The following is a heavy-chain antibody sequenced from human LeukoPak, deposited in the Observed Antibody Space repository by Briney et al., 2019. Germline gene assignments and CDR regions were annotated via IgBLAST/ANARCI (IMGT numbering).Heavy chain of an antibody. Sequence: SVKVSCKASGGSFSSDAISWVRQVPGQGLEWVGQIIPIYGATNYAQKFQDRVTITTVDSPSTAHMELSSLRPDDTAVYYCAREARICGNTDCYPAFDIWGQGTAVIVSS. V-gene: IGHV1-69*05. J-gene: IGHJ3*02. CDR3: AREARICGNTDCYPAFDI. CDR1: GGSFSSDA. CDR2: IIPIYGAT. D-gene: IGHD2-21*02.